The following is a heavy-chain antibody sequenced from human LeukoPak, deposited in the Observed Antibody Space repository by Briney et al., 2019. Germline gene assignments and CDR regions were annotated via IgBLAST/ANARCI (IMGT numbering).Heavy chain of an antibody. CDR1: GGSISSSSYY. J-gene: IGHJ4*02. CDR3: ARFSSIAAAFDY. D-gene: IGHD6-13*01. V-gene: IGHV4-39*07. CDR2: IYYSGST. Sequence: KPSETLSLTCTVSGGSISSSSYYWGWIRQPPGKGLEWIGSIYYSGSTYYNPSLKSRVTISVDTSKNQFSLNLSSVTAADTAVYYCARFSSIAAAFDYWGLGTLVTVSS.